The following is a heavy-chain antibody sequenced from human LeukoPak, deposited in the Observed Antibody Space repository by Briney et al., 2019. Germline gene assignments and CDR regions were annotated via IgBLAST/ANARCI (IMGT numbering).Heavy chain of an antibody. D-gene: IGHD3-10*01. CDR2: IYYSGST. CDR3: ARDMGRYYGSGSYFDY. V-gene: IGHV4-59*12. J-gene: IGHJ4*02. CDR1: GGSISSYY. Sequence: SETLSLTCTVSGGSISSYYWSWIRQPPGKGLEWIGYIYYSGSTNYNPSLKSRVTISVDTSKNQFSLKLSSMTAADTAVYYCARDMGRYYGSGSYFDYWGQGTLVTVSS.